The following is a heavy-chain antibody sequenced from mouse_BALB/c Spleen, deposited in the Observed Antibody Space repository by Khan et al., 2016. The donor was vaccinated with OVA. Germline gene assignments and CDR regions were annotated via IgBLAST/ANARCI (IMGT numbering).Heavy chain of an antibody. Sequence: EVELVESGGGLVQPGGSRKLSCAASGFTFIDYGMAWVRQTPGKGPEWIAFISSVAYSIYYADTVTGRFTISRENATTTLYLEMSSLRSDDTAMYYCVRGVFAYWGQGTLVTVSA. V-gene: IGHV5-15*02. J-gene: IGHJ3*01. CDR2: ISSVAYSI. CDR1: GFTFIDYG. CDR3: VRGVFAY.